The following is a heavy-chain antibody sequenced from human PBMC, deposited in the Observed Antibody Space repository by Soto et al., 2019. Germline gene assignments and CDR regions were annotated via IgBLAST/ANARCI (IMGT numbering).Heavy chain of an antibody. D-gene: IGHD3-16*01. CDR2: IKQDGSEK. Sequence: GGSLRLSCAASGFTFSSYWMSWVRQAPGKGLEWVANIKQDGSEKYYVDSVKGRFTISRDNAKNSLYLQMNSLRAEDTAVYYCARDLFGLFTHYDLDVWGKGTTVTVSS. J-gene: IGHJ6*04. CDR3: ARDLFGLFTHYDLDV. V-gene: IGHV3-7*01. CDR1: GFTFSSYW.